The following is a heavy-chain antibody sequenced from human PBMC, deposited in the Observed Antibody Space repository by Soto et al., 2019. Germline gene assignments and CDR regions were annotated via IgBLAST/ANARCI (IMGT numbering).Heavy chain of an antibody. CDR2: LRPRTGNT. CDR1: GYTFTGYY. J-gene: IGHJ4*02. V-gene: IGHV1-46*01. CDR3: AREPNESFYFDY. Sequence: ASVKVSCKASGYTFTGYYIHWLRQAPGQGLEWLGILRPRTGNTGYAQRFQGRVTMTRDTSTGTVYMELTSLKSDDTAVYYCAREPNESFYFDYWGQGTPVTVSS.